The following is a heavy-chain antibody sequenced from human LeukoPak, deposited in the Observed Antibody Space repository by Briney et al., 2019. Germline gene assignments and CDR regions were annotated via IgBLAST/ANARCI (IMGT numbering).Heavy chain of an antibody. CDR3: ARGNSGSYSRWFDP. J-gene: IGHJ5*02. CDR1: GYTFTGYY. D-gene: IGHD1-26*01. Sequence: ASVKVSCKASGYTFTGYYMHWVRQAPGQGLEWMGWISAYNGNTNYAQKLQGRVTMTTDISTSTAYMELRSLRSDDTAVYYCARGNSGSYSRWFDPWGQGTLVTVSS. V-gene: IGHV1-18*04. CDR2: ISAYNGNT.